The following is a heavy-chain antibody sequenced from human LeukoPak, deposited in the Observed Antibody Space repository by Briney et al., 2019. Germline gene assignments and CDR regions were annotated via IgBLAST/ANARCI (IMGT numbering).Heavy chain of an antibody. Sequence: GGSLRLSCAASGFTVSSNYMSWVRQAPGKGLEWVSVIYSGGSTYYADSVKGRFTISRDNSKNTLYLQMNSLRAEDTAVYYCARDHVVPAASISYYYGMDVWDQGITVTVSS. J-gene: IGHJ6*02. V-gene: IGHV3-53*01. CDR1: GFTVSSNY. D-gene: IGHD2-2*01. CDR2: IYSGGST. CDR3: ARDHVVPAASISYYYGMDV.